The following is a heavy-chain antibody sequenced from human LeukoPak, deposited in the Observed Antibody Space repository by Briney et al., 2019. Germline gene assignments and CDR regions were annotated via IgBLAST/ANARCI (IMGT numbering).Heavy chain of an antibody. J-gene: IGHJ3*02. Sequence: PSETLSLTCAVYGGSFSGYYWSWIRQPPGKGLEWIGEINHSGSTNYNPSLKSRVTISVDTSKNQFSLELSSVTAADTAVYYCARELTLWSGYRNAFDIWGQGTMVTVSS. D-gene: IGHD3-3*01. CDR2: INHSGST. V-gene: IGHV4-34*01. CDR1: GGSFSGYY. CDR3: ARELTLWSGYRNAFDI.